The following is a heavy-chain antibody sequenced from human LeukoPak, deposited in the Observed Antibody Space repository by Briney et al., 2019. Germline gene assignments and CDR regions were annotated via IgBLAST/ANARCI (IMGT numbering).Heavy chain of an antibody. J-gene: IGHJ4*02. CDR2: INHSGST. D-gene: IGHD4-17*01. Sequence: SETLSLTCAVYGGSFSGYYWSWIRQPPGKGLEWIGEINHSGSTNYNPSLKSRVTISVDTSKNQFSLKLSSVTAADTAVYYCARVATVIDYWGQGTLVTVSS. CDR3: ARVATVIDY. CDR1: GGSFSGYY. V-gene: IGHV4-34*01.